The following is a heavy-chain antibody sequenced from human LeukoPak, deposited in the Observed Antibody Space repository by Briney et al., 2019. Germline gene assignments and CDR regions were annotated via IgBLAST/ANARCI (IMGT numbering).Heavy chain of an antibody. CDR3: AGRRGYGDYGWFDP. V-gene: IGHV4-39*01. CDR2: MYHSGST. J-gene: IGHJ5*02. D-gene: IGHD4-17*01. CDR1: GGSISSSTYY. Sequence: SETLSLTCTVSGGSISSSTYYWGWIRQPPGKGLEWIATMYHSGSTYYNPSLKSRVTISVDTAKNQFSLNLSSVTAADTAVYYCAGRRGYGDYGWFDPWGQGTLVTVSS.